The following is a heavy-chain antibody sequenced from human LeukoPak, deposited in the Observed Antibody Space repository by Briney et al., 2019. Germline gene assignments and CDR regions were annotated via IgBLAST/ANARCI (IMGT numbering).Heavy chain of an antibody. V-gene: IGHV3-23*01. CDR3: ANKGSDI. CDR2: ISGSGGST. D-gene: IGHD2-15*01. Sequence: GGSLRLSCAASEFSVGSNYMTWVRQAPGKGLEWVSAISGSGGSTYYADSVKGRFTISRDNSKNTLYLQMNSLRAEDTAVYYCANKGSDIWGQGTLVTVSS. J-gene: IGHJ4*02. CDR1: EFSVGSNY.